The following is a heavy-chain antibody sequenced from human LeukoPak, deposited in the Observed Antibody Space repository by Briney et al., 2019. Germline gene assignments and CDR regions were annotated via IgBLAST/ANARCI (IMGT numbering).Heavy chain of an antibody. CDR2: IYPGDSDT. CDR3: ARSDSSGYYYYYYGMDV. CDR1: GYRFTTYW. D-gene: IGHD3-22*01. Sequence: GASLQISCKGSGYRFTTYWIGWVRQLPGKGLEWMGIIYPGDSDTRYSPSFQGQVTISADKSISTAYLQWSSLKASDTAMYYCARSDSSGYYYYYYGMDVWGQGTTVTVSS. V-gene: IGHV5-51*01. J-gene: IGHJ6*02.